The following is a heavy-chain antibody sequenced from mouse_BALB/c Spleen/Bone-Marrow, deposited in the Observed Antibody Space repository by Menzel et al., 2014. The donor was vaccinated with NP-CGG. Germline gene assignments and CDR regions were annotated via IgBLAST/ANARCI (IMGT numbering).Heavy chain of an antibody. J-gene: IGHJ3*01. D-gene: IGHD2-14*01. CDR1: GYTFTDSV. CDR3: ARYDDPAWFAY. CDR2: IYPGSGST. V-gene: IGHV1-81*01. Sequence: QVQLQQSGPELVKPGASVKMSCKASGYTFTDSVIGWVKQRTGQGLEWIGEIYPGSGSTYYNEKFKGKATLTADKSSNTVYMQLSSLTSEDSAVYFCARYDDPAWFAYWGQGTLVTVSA.